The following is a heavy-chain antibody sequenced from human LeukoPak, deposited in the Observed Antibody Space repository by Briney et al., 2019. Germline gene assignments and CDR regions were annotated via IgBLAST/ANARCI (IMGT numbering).Heavy chain of an antibody. D-gene: IGHD6-13*01. V-gene: IGHV3-21*01. Sequence: GGSLRLSCAASEFTFSSYSMNWVRQAPGKGLEWVSSISSSSSYIYYADSVKGRFTISRDNAKNSLYLQMNSLRAEDTAVYYCARDLAPTGIAAAGTNWFDPWGQGTLVTVSS. J-gene: IGHJ5*02. CDR1: EFTFSSYS. CDR2: ISSSSSYI. CDR3: ARDLAPTGIAAAGTNWFDP.